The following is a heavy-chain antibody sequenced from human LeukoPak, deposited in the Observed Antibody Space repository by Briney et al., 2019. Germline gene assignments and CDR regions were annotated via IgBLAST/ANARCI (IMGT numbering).Heavy chain of an antibody. Sequence: PGGSLRLSCAASGFTFSSYAMHWVRQAPGKGLEWVAVISYDGSNKYYADSVKGRFTISRDNSKNTLYLQMNSLRAEDTAVYYCARVGDYGDYFDYWGQGTPVTVSS. V-gene: IGHV3-30-3*01. J-gene: IGHJ4*02. D-gene: IGHD4-17*01. CDR1: GFTFSSYA. CDR2: ISYDGSNK. CDR3: ARVGDYGDYFDY.